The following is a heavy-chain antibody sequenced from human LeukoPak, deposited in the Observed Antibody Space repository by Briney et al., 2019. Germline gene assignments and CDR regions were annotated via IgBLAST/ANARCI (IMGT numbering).Heavy chain of an antibody. CDR1: GGSLSGYY. D-gene: IGHD1-26*01. Sequence: SETLSLTCAAYGGSLSGYYWSWIRQPPGKGLEWIGGINHSGSTKYNPSLKSRVTISVDTSKNQFSLKLNSVTAADTAVYYCARSRIGWFDPWGQGTLVTVSS. J-gene: IGHJ5*02. CDR3: ARSRIGWFDP. V-gene: IGHV4-34*01. CDR2: INHSGST.